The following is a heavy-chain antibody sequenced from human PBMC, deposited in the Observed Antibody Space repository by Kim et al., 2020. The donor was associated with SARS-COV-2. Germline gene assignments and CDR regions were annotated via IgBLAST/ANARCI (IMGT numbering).Heavy chain of an antibody. CDR3: AKGDNWNYGVSEYFDY. CDR1: GFTFSSYG. Sequence: GGSLRLSCAASGFTFSSYGMHWVRQAPGKGLEWVAVISYDGSNKYYADSVKGRFTISRDNSKNTLYLQMNSLRAEDTAVYYCAKGDNWNYGVSEYFDYWGQGTLVTVSS. J-gene: IGHJ4*02. CDR2: ISYDGSNK. D-gene: IGHD1-7*01. V-gene: IGHV3-30*18.